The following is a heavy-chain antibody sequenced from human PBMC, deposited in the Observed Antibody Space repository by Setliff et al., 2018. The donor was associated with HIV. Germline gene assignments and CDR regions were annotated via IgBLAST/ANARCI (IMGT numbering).Heavy chain of an antibody. Sequence: SETLSLTCAVSGYSISSGYYWGWIRQPPGKGLEWIGSIYHSGSTYYNPSLKSRVTISVDTSKNQFSLKLSSVTAADTAVYYCASRIAAASLAFDYWGQGTLVTVSS. CDR1: GYSISSGYY. D-gene: IGHD6-13*01. V-gene: IGHV4-38-2*01. CDR2: IYHSGST. J-gene: IGHJ4*02. CDR3: ASRIAAASLAFDY.